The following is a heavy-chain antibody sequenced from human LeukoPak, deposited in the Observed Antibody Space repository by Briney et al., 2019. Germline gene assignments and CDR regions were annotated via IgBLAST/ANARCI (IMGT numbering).Heavy chain of an antibody. J-gene: IGHJ6*03. V-gene: IGHV4-59*12. CDR1: GGSINSYY. D-gene: IGHD2-2*01. Sequence: SETLSLTCTVSGGSINSYYWSWIRQPPGKGLEWIGYIYYSGSTNYNPSLKSRVTISVDTSKNQVSLKLSSVTAADTAVYFCARGDCSSTSCYGGYYYYYMDVWGKGTTVTVSS. CDR3: ARGDCSSTSCYGGYYYYYMDV. CDR2: IYYSGST.